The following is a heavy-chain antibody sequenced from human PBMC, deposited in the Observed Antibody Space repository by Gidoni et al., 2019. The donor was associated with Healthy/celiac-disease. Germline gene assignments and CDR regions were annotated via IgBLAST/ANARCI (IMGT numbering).Heavy chain of an antibody. D-gene: IGHD5-18*01. CDR3: AREGYSYGTYYYYGMDV. V-gene: IGHV4-30-4*01. Sequence: QVQLQESGPGLVKPSQTLSLTCTVSGGSLRSGAYYWSWIRQPPGKGMEWIGYIYYSGSTYSNPSLKSRVTISVDTSKNQFSLKLSSVTAADTAVYYCAREGYSYGTYYYYGMDVWGQGTTVTVSS. CDR2: IYYSGST. CDR1: GGSLRSGAYY. J-gene: IGHJ6*02.